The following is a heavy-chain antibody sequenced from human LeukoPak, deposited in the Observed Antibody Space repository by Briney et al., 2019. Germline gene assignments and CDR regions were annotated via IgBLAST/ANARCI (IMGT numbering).Heavy chain of an antibody. J-gene: IGHJ3*02. CDR2: INPNSGGT. Sequence: ASVKVSCRASGYTFTGYYMHWVRQAPGQGLEWMGWINPNSGGTNYAQKFQGRVTMTRDTSISTAYMELSRLRSDDTAVYYCARSSIVVVTDAFDIWGQGTMVTVPS. V-gene: IGHV1-2*02. CDR1: GYTFTGYY. D-gene: IGHD3-22*01. CDR3: ARSSIVVVTDAFDI.